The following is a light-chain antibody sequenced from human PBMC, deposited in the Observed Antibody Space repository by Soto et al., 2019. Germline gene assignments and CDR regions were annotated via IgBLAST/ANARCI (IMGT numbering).Light chain of an antibody. CDR3: NSYTSSSTGV. CDR2: EVT. V-gene: IGLV2-14*01. Sequence: QSALTQPASVSGSPGPSITISCTGTSSDVGGYNYVSWYQQYPGKAPKLMIYEVTNRPSGVSSRFSGSKSGNTASLTISGLQAEDEADYYCNSYTSSSTGVFGGGTKLTVL. J-gene: IGLJ3*02. CDR1: SSDVGGYNY.